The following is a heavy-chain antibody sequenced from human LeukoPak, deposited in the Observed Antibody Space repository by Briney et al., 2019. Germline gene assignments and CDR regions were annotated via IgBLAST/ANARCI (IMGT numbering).Heavy chain of an antibody. CDR3: AKDAPLLWFGELLYNYFDY. Sequence: GGSLRLSCAASGFTFSSYSMNWVRQAPGKGLEWVSSISSSSSYIYYADSVKGRFTISRDNAKNSLYLQMNSLRAEDTALYYCAKDAPLLWFGELLYNYFDYWGQGTLVTVSS. CDR2: ISSSSSYI. CDR1: GFTFSSYS. J-gene: IGHJ4*02. V-gene: IGHV3-21*01. D-gene: IGHD3-10*01.